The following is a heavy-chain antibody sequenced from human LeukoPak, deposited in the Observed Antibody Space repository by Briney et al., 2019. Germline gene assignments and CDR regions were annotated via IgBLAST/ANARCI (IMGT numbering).Heavy chain of an antibody. Sequence: GGSLRLSCAASGFTFSSYAMHWVRQAPGKGLEWVAVISYDGSNKYYADSVKGRFTISRDNSKNTLYLQMNSLRAEDTAVYYCARDSDYDFWSGYYRYYFDYWGQGTLVTVSS. D-gene: IGHD3-3*01. CDR2: ISYDGSNK. CDR3: ARDSDYDFWSGYYRYYFDY. CDR1: GFTFSSYA. J-gene: IGHJ4*02. V-gene: IGHV3-30-3*01.